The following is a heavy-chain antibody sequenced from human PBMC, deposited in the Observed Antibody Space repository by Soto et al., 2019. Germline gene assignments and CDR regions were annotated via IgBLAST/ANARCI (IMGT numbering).Heavy chain of an antibody. Sequence: QVQLVQSGAEVRMPGSSVMVSCKASGGTFSTYPINWVRQAPGQGLEWMGGIIPLFGTTNYAQKFKGRVTITADESTSTAYMELSSLRAEDAAVYYCARGATHGSSWYFWFDPWGQGTLVTVSS. D-gene: IGHD6-13*01. V-gene: IGHV1-69*01. J-gene: IGHJ5*02. CDR1: GGTFSTYP. CDR3: ARGATHGSSWYFWFDP. CDR2: IIPLFGTT.